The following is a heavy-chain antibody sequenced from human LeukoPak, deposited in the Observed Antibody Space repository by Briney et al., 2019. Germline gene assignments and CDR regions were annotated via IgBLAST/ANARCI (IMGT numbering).Heavy chain of an antibody. V-gene: IGHV1-18*01. J-gene: IGHJ3*02. CDR1: GYTFTSYG. Sequence: ASVKVSCKASGYTFTSYGISWVRQAPGQGLEWMGWISAYNGNTNYARKLQGRVTMTTDTSTSTAYMELRSLRSDDTAVYYCARTTLEVGATNGLAFDIWGQGTMVTVSS. CDR3: ARTTLEVGATNGLAFDI. D-gene: IGHD1-26*01. CDR2: ISAYNGNT.